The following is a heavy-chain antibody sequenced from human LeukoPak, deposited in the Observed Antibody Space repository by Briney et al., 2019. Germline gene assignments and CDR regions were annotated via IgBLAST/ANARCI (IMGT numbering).Heavy chain of an antibody. V-gene: IGHV1-2*02. CDR2: INPNSGGT. CDR1: GYTFTGYY. J-gene: IGHJ5*02. Sequence: ASVKVSCKASGYTFTGYYMHWVRQAPGQGLEWMGWINPNSGGTNYAQKLQGRVTMTTDTSTSTAYMELRSLRSDDTAVYYCARRGSSWYGRWFDPWGQGTLVTVSS. CDR3: ARRGSSWYGRWFDP. D-gene: IGHD6-13*01.